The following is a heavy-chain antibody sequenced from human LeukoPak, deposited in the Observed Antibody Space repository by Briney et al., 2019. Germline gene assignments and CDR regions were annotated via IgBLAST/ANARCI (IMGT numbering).Heavy chain of an antibody. V-gene: IGHV4-39*01. CDR1: GGSISNSNYY. CDR3: MRHEEEDGYNAKPFDF. J-gene: IGHJ4*02. Sequence: SETLSLTCTVSGGSISNSNYYWGWVRQPPGKGLEWIGTIYYSGNTYYTPALKSRVTISLDTSKNQFFLRLSSVTAADTAVYFCMRHEEEDGYNAKPFDFWGQGTLVTVSS. D-gene: IGHD5-24*01. CDR2: IYYSGNT.